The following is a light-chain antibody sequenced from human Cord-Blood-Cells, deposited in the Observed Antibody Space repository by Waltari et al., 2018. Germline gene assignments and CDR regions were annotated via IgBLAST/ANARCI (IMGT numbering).Light chain of an antibody. V-gene: IGKV1-33*01. J-gene: IGKJ1*01. CDR2: DAS. CDR3: QQYDNLPWT. Sequence: DIQMTQSPSSLSASVGDRVTITCPASQDISNYLNWYQQKPGKAPKLLIYDASNLETGVPSSFSGSGSGTEFTFTISSLQPEDIATYYCQQYDNLPWTCGQGTKVEIK. CDR1: QDISNY.